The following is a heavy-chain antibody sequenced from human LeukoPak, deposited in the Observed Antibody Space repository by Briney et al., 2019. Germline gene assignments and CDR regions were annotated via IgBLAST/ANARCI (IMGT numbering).Heavy chain of an antibody. J-gene: IGHJ4*02. CDR2: IYHSGTT. V-gene: IGHV4-28*03. Sequence: PSDTLSLTCAVSGYSITSSSWWGWIRQPPGKGLEWIGYIYHSGTTYYNPSLKSRVTISVDRSKNQFSLKLSSVTAADTAVYYCAREGASSSLDYWGQGTLVTVSS. CDR1: GYSITSSSW. CDR3: AREGASSSLDY. D-gene: IGHD6-6*01.